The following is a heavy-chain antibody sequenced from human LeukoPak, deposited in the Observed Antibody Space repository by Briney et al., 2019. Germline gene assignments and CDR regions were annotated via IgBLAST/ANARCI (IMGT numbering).Heavy chain of an antibody. CDR3: ARTRYCSGGSCYSDLGWFDP. Sequence: ASVKVSRKASGYTFTSYYMHWVRQAPGQGLEWMGIINPSGGSTSYAQKLQGRVTMTRDTSTSTVYMELSSLRSEDTAVYYCARTRYCSGGSCYSDLGWFDPWGQGTLVTVSS. V-gene: IGHV1-46*01. CDR1: GYTFTSYY. D-gene: IGHD2-15*01. CDR2: INPSGGST. J-gene: IGHJ5*02.